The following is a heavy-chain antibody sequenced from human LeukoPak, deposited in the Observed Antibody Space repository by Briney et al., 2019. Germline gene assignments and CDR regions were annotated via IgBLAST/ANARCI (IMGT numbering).Heavy chain of an antibody. CDR2: INPEGSFT. CDR1: GFNFSSFW. Sequence: GGSLRLSCAGSGFNFSSFWMHWVRQAPGKGLVWVSYINPEGSFTTYADSVKGRFTISRDNAKNTLYLQIDSLRAEDTAVYYCARDDPGPTPIDYWGQGTLVTVSS. J-gene: IGHJ4*02. CDR3: ARDDPGPTPIDY. V-gene: IGHV3-74*01. D-gene: IGHD4-11*01.